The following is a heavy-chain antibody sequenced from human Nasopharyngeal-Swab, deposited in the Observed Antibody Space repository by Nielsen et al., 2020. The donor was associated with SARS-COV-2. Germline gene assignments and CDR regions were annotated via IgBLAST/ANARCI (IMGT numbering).Heavy chain of an antibody. CDR1: GFTFSSHA. Sequence: GESLKISCTAAGFTFSSHAMHWVRQAPGKGLEWVAVISHDGNNGYYADSVEGRFTISRDNSKNTLYLQMNSLTAEDTGVYYCVREPLAITMRFDYWGQGTLVTVSS. CDR3: VREPLAITMRFDY. D-gene: IGHD3-3*01. J-gene: IGHJ4*02. V-gene: IGHV3-30-3*01. CDR2: ISHDGNNG.